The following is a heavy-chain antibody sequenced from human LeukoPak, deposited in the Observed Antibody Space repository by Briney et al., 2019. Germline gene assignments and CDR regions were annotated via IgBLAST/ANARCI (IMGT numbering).Heavy chain of an antibody. D-gene: IGHD4-17*01. CDR1: GFTFDDYA. CDR2: ISWNSGSI. CDR3: AKDMAYYGDYGYAFDI. V-gene: IGHV3-9*01. J-gene: IGHJ3*02. Sequence: GGSLRLSCAASGFTFDDYAMHWVRQAPGKGLEWASGISWNSGSIGYADSVKGRFTISRDNAKNSLYLQMNSLRAEDTALYYCAKDMAYYGDYGYAFDIWGQGTMVTVSS.